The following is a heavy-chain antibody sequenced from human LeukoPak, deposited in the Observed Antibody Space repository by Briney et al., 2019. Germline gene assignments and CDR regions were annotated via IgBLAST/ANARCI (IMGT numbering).Heavy chain of an antibody. V-gene: IGHV3-23*01. D-gene: IGHD3-3*01. CDR1: GFTFSGYA. CDR2: ISGSGGTT. J-gene: IGHJ4*02. CDR3: AKKYNDFWSGQYYPDN. Sequence: PGGSLRLSCVASGFTFSGYAMTWVRQAPGKGLEWVSGISGSGGTTYYADSVKGRFTISRDNSKNTLYLQMNSLRAEDTAVYYCAKKYNDFWSGQYYPDNWGQGTLVTVSS.